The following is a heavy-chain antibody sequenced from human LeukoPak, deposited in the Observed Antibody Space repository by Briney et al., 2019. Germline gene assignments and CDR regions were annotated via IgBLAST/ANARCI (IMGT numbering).Heavy chain of an antibody. CDR2: ISGSGGRT. D-gene: IGHD2-21*02. Sequence: GGSLRLSCAASGFTFSSYAMSWVRQAPGKGLEWVSTISGSGGRTYYADSVKGRFTMSRDNSKNTLYLQMNSLRAEDAAVYYCAKGLAYCGGDCYAYYYYGMDVWGQGTTVTVSS. V-gene: IGHV3-23*01. CDR1: GFTFSSYA. CDR3: AKGLAYCGGDCYAYYYYGMDV. J-gene: IGHJ6*02.